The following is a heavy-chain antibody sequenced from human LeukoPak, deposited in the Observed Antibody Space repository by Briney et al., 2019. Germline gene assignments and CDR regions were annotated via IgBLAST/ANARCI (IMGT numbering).Heavy chain of an antibody. V-gene: IGHV3-30*02. CDR3: AKSLMEIVGHGFDY. CDR1: GFTFSSYG. Sequence: PGGSLRLSCAASGFTFSSYGMHWVRQAPGKGLEWVAFIRYDGSNKHYADSVTGRFTISRDNSKNTLHLQMNSLRVEDTAEYYCAKSLMEIVGHGFDYWGQGTLVTVSS. D-gene: IGHD5-12*01. CDR2: IRYDGSNK. J-gene: IGHJ4*02.